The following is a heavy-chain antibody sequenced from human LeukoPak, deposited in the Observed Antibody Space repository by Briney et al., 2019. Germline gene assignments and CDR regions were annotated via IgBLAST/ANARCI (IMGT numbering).Heavy chain of an antibody. J-gene: IGHJ4*02. CDR1: GFSFSLHA. CDR2: ITDTGNI. Sequence: GGSLRLSCEDSGFSFSLHAMNWVRQAPGKGLEWVSAITDTGNIYYADSVKGRFTISRDTSKNTLFLQMNSLRAEDTALYYCARRGAGSGGLDYWGQGTLVTVSS. D-gene: IGHD6-19*01. V-gene: IGHV3-23*01. CDR3: ARRGAGSGGLDY.